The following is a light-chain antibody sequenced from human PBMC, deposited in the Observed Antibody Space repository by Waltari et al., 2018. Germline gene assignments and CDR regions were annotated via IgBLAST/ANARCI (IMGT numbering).Light chain of an antibody. V-gene: IGKV3-11*01. CDR2: DAS. CDR3: QQRSNWPT. J-gene: IGKJ4*01. Sequence: EIVLTQSPATLSLSPGERATLSCRASQGVNSYLAWYQQKPGQAPRLLIYDASNRATGIPARFSGSGSGTDFTLTISSLEPEDFAVYYCQQRSNWPTFGGGTKVEIK. CDR1: QGVNSY.